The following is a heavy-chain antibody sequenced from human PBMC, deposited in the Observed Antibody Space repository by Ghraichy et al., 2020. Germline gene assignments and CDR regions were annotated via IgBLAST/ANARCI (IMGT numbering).Heavy chain of an antibody. Sequence: SETLSLTCSVSGVFITSDNFYWNWVRQTPGKGLEWIGYIHSSGNTFYNPSLKSRPSISLDTSRNQFSLNLTSVTAEDTALYFCVRGPPTYSSSSTWLDPWGQCTQVTVSS. CDR1: GVFITSDNFY. J-gene: IGHJ5*02. V-gene: IGHV4-30-4*01. D-gene: IGHD6-6*01. CDR2: IHSSGNT. CDR3: VRGPPTYSSSSTWLDP.